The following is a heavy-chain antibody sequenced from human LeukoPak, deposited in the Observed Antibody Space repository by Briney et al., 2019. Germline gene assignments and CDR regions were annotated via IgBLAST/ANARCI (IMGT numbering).Heavy chain of an antibody. CDR1: GFTFSNYC. Sequence: PGGSLGLSCTASGFTFSNYCMHWVRQTPGKGLIWVSRICPGGTITNYADSVKGRFTISRDDAKNMMFLQMNSLRADDTAVYYCVRDFRSADYWGQGILVTVSS. CDR3: VRDFRSADY. CDR2: ICPGGTIT. V-gene: IGHV3-74*01. J-gene: IGHJ4*02.